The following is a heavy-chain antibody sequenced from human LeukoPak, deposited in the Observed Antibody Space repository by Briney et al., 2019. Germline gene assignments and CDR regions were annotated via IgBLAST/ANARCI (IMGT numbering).Heavy chain of an antibody. Sequence: GGSLRLSCAASGVTFSSYAMSWVRQAPGEGLEWVSAISGSGGSTSYADSVKVRLPISRAHSKNPSSLKMNILRAEATACNYGAKGTIVGAAFDYWGQGTLVTVSS. CDR2: ISGSGGST. CDR1: GVTFSSYA. D-gene: IGHD1-26*01. V-gene: IGHV3-23*01. J-gene: IGHJ4*02. CDR3: AKGTIVGAAFDY.